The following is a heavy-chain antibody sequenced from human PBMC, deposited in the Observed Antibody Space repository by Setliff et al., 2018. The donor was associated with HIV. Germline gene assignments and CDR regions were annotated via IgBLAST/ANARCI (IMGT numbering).Heavy chain of an antibody. CDR2: VYYRGRT. Sequence: LTCTVSGGPMSSSGPGYYWGWVRQTPGGGLEWIGSVYYRGRTYYNPSLKSRVTISVDTSKNQLSLRLTSMAAADTAMYYCARSQPDTIFGVVTFDCWGQGKMVTVSS. CDR3: ARSQPDTIFGVVTFDC. J-gene: IGHJ4*02. D-gene: IGHD3-3*01. V-gene: IGHV4-39*01. CDR1: GGPMSSSGPGYY.